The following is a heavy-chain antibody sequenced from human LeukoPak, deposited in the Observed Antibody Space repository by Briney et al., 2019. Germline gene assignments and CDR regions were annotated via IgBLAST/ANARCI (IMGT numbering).Heavy chain of an antibody. CDR1: GFTFSSSA. CDR2: ISNNGGYT. D-gene: IGHD2-15*01. V-gene: IGHV3-23*01. CDR3: AKQLGYCSDGSCYFPY. J-gene: IGHJ4*02. Sequence: GGSLRLSCAASGFTFSSSAMSWVRQAPGKGLERVTAISNNGGYTYYADSVQGRFTISRDNSKSTLCLQMNSLRAEDTAVYYCAKQLGYCSDGSCYFPYWGQGTLVTVSS.